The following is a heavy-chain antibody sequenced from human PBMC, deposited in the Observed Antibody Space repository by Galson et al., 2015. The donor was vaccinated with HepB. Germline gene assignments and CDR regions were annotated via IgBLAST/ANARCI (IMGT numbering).Heavy chain of an antibody. D-gene: IGHD3-3*01. V-gene: IGHV1-2*02. J-gene: IGHJ4*02. Sequence: SVKVSCKASGYTFTGYHMHWVRQAPGQGLEWMGWINPNSGGTNYAQKFQGRVTMTRDTSISTAYMELSSLRSEDTAVYYCATIGLWSGYDYWGQGTLVTVSS. CDR2: INPNSGGT. CDR1: GYTFTGYH. CDR3: ATIGLWSGYDY.